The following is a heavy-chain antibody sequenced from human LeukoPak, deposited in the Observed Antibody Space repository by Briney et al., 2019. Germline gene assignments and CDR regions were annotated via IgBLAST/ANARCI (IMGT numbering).Heavy chain of an antibody. D-gene: IGHD6-6*01. CDR2: IKQDGSEK. Sequence: PGGSLRHSCAASGFTFSNYWMSWVRQAPGKGLEWVANIKQDGSEKNYVDSVKGRFTISRDNAKNSLYLQMNSLRAGETAVYYCASGQQLGYWGQGTLVTVSS. V-gene: IGHV3-7*01. J-gene: IGHJ4*02. CDR3: ASGQQLGY. CDR1: GFTFSNYW.